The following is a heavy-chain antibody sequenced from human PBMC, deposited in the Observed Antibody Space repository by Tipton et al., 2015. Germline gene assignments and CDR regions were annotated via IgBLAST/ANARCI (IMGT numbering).Heavy chain of an antibody. CDR3: ARELRLGYWYFDL. CDR2: ISDASRTT. CDR1: GFTFSSYG. J-gene: IGHJ2*01. Sequence: QLVQSGGGVAQPEESLRLSCVASGFTFSSYGMHWVRQAPGRGLKWLVVISDASRTTFYADSVKGRFTVSRDNSKNTLYLQVNGLRVEDTGVYYCARELRLGYWYFDLWGRGTLVTVSS. V-gene: IGHV3-30*03.